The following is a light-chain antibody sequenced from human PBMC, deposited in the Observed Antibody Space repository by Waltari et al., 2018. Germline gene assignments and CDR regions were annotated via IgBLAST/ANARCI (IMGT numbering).Light chain of an antibody. J-gene: IGKJ1*01. CDR3: MQALQTPQT. CDR2: LGF. Sequence: DILMTPSPLPLPGTCGEQAPISCRSSQSRLYSNGYNYLDWYLQKTGQSPQLLLYLGFNRSYGVPDRFSGSGSGTDYTLKISRVEDADVGVYYCMQALQTPQTFGQGTKVEIK. CDR1: QSRLYSNGYNY. V-gene: IGKV2-28*01.